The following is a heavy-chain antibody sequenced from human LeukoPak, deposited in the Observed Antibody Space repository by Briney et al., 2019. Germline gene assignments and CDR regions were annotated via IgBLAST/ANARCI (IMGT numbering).Heavy chain of an antibody. CDR1: GFTFSSYA. CDR3: ARERSLVAFDI. CDR2: ISYDGSNK. Sequence: PGGSLRLSCAASGFTFSSYAMHWVRQAPGKGLEWVAVISYDGSNKYYADSVKGRFTIFRDNYKNKLYLQMNSLRAEDTAVYYCARERSLVAFDIWGQGTMVTVSS. D-gene: IGHD2-21*01. V-gene: IGHV3-30*04. J-gene: IGHJ3*02.